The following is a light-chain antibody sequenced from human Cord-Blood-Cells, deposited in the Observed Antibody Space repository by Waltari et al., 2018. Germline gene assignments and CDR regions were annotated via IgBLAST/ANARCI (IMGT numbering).Light chain of an antibody. Sequence: SYVLTQPPSVSVAPGKTARITCGGNNIGSKSVHWYQQKPGQAPVLVIYYDSDRPSGLPERFSGSNTGNTATLTISRGEAGDEADYYCQVWDSSSDHWVFGGGTKLTVL. J-gene: IGLJ3*02. CDR3: QVWDSSSDHWV. CDR2: YDS. CDR1: NIGSKS. V-gene: IGLV3-21*04.